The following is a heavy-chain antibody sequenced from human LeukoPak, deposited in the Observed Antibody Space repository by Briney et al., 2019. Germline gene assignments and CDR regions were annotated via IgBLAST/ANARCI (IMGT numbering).Heavy chain of an antibody. D-gene: IGHD1-26*01. CDR1: GYTFTDYY. J-gene: IGHJ3*02. V-gene: IGHV1-2*02. Sequence: ASVTVSCKTSGYTFTDYYIHWVRQAPGQGLDWMGWINPNSGGTYYARKFQGRVTMTRDTSISTAYMELSRLKSDDTAVYYCARDRATDAFDIWGQGTLVTVSS. CDR3: ARDRATDAFDI. CDR2: INPNSGGT.